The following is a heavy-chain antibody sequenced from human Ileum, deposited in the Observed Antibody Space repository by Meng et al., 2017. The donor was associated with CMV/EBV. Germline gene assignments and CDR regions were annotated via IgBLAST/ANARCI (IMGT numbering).Heavy chain of an antibody. D-gene: IGHD1-26*01. CDR3: ARDPYSGTYGDY. CDR2: THQSAGT. Sequence: AVAGGSISRSPHCWSWVRHPPGKGLEWIGETHQSAGTNYNPSLKSRVTISIDRSRNQFSLKLTSVTAADTAIYYCARDPYSGTYGDYWGQGTLVTVSS. V-gene: IGHV4-4*02. CDR1: GGSISRSPHC. J-gene: IGHJ4*02.